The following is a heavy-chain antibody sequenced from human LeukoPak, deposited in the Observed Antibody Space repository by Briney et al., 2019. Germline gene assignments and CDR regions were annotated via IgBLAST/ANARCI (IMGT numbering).Heavy chain of an antibody. CDR3: ARAVPMARGVNYYDY. CDR1: GFTFSSSD. V-gene: IGHV3-13*01. J-gene: IGHJ4*02. D-gene: IGHD3-10*01. CDR2: IGPTGDT. Sequence: GGSLRLSCAASGFTFSSSDMHWVRQATGKGLEWVSAIGPTGDTYYPGSVKGRFIISRENARNSLYLQMNSLRAGDTAVYYCARAVPMARGVNYYDYWGQGTLVTVS.